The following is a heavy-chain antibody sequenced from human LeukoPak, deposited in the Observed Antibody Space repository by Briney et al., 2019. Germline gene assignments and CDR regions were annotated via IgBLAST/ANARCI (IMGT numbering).Heavy chain of an antibody. Sequence: GGSLRLSCATSGFTFSTSGMHWVRQAPGKGLEWVSYIGGSGYTIYYADSMKGRFTISRDNAKNSLYLQMNSLRAEDTAVYYCARADTATVYYFDYWGQGTLVSVSS. V-gene: IGHV3-48*04. CDR1: GFTFSTSG. CDR2: IGGSGYTI. CDR3: ARADTATVYYFDY. D-gene: IGHD5-18*01. J-gene: IGHJ4*02.